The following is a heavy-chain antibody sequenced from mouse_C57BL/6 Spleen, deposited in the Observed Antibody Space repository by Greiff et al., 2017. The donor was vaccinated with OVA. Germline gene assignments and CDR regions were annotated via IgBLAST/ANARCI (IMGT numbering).Heavy chain of an antibody. D-gene: IGHD2-12*01. CDR1: GYTFTSYW. CDR3: ARYSNDVGYAMDY. J-gene: IGHJ4*01. CDR2: IYPSDSET. V-gene: IGHV1-61*01. Sequence: QVQLQQPGAELVRPGSSVKLSCKASGYTFTSYWMDWVKQRPGQGLEWIGNIYPSDSETHYNQKFKDKATLTVDKSSSTAYMQLSSLTSEDSAVYYCARYSNDVGYAMDYWGQGTSVTVSS.